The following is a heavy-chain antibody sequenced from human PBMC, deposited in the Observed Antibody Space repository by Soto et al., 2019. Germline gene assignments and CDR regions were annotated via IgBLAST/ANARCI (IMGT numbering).Heavy chain of an antibody. Sequence: QVQLVESGGGVVQPGRSLRLSCAASGFTFSSYGMHWVRQAPGKGLEWVAVIWYDGSNKYYADSVKGRFTISRDNSKNTLYLQMNSLRAEDTAVYYCAKRRATVTTFDFDYWGQGTLVTVSS. V-gene: IGHV3-33*06. J-gene: IGHJ4*02. CDR3: AKRRATVTTFDFDY. CDR2: IWYDGSNK. CDR1: GFTFSSYG. D-gene: IGHD4-17*01.